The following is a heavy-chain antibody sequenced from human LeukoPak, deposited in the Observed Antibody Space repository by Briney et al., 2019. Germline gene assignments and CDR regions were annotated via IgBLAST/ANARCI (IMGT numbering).Heavy chain of an antibody. CDR1: GFTFSSYG. D-gene: IGHD2-2*01. V-gene: IGHV3-30*18. CDR2: ISYDGSKK. J-gene: IGHJ4*02. Sequence: AGGSLRLSCAASGFTFSSYGMQWVRQAPGKGLEWVAVISYDGSKKYYADSVKGRFTISRDNSKNTLYLQMTSLRAEDTAVYYCAKDSARDIRVVPDAFDYWGQGTLVTVSS. CDR3: AKDSARDIRVVPDAFDY.